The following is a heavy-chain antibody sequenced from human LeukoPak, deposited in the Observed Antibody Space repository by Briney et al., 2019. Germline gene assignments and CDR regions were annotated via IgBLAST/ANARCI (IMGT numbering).Heavy chain of an antibody. CDR2: IISGGST. D-gene: IGHD4-11*01. J-gene: IGHJ3*02. V-gene: IGHV3-23*01. CDR3: ARDLHGAFDI. Sequence: PGGSLRLSCAASGFTFSNNGMSWVRQAPGKGLEWVSSIISGGSTHYADSVKGRFTISRDNSKKTLYLQMNSLRAEDTAVYYCARDLHGAFDIWGQGTMVTVSA. CDR1: GFTFSNNG.